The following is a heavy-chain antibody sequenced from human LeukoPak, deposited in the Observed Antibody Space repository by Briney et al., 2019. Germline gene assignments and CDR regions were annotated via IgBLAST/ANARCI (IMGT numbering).Heavy chain of an antibody. Sequence: GGSLRLSCAASGFTFSSYSMNWVRRAPRKGLEWVSYISSSSTIYYADSVKGRFTISRDNAKNSLYLQMNSLRAEDTAVYYCARDMSGSSGLAFDYWGQGTLVTVSS. J-gene: IGHJ4*02. CDR3: ARDMSGSSGLAFDY. CDR2: ISSSSTI. CDR1: GFTFSSYS. D-gene: IGHD1-26*01. V-gene: IGHV3-48*04.